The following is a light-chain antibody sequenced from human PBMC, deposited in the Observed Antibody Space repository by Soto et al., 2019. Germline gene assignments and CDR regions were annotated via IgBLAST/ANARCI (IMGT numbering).Light chain of an antibody. J-gene: IGKJ3*01. V-gene: IGKV3-20*01. CDR3: QQYGSSPFT. CDR2: GSS. CDR1: QSVSSSY. Sequence: EIVLTQSPGTLSLSPGERATLSCRASQSVSSSYLAWYQQKPGQAPRLLIYGSSSMATGITDRFSGSGSGTDFTLTISRLEPEDFAVYYCQQYGSSPFTFGPGTKVDIK.